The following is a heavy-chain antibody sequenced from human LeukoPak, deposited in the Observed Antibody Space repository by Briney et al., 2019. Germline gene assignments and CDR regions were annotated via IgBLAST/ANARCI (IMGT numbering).Heavy chain of an antibody. V-gene: IGHV1-18*04. CDR1: GYTFTSYG. J-gene: IGHJ4*02. Sequence: ASVKVSCKASGYTFTSYGISWVRQAPGQGLEWMGWISAYNGNTNYAQKLQGRVTMTTDTSTSTAYMELRSLRSDDTAVYYCAFMVRGAHKQYYFDYWGQRTLVTVSS. D-gene: IGHD3-10*01. CDR3: AFMVRGAHKQYYFDY. CDR2: ISAYNGNT.